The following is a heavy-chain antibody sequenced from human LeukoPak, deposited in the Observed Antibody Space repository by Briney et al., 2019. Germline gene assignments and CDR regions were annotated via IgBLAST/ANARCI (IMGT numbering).Heavy chain of an antibody. CDR3: AREANSYYYGSGSYFYFDY. V-gene: IGHV3-64*01. CDR2: ISSNGGST. D-gene: IGHD3-10*01. Sequence: GGSLRLFCAASGFTFSSYAMHWVRQAPGKGLEYVSAISSNGGSTYYANSVKGRFTISRDNSKNTLYLQMNSLRPEDTAVYYCAREANSYYYGSGSYFYFDYWGQGTLVTVSS. CDR1: GFTFSSYA. J-gene: IGHJ4*02.